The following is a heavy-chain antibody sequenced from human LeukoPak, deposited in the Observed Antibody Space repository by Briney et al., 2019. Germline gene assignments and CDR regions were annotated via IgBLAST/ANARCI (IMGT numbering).Heavy chain of an antibody. V-gene: IGHV1-69*01. CDR2: IIPIFGTA. J-gene: IGHJ4*02. D-gene: IGHD4-11*01. CDR1: GGTFSSYA. Sequence: ASVKVSYKASGGTFSSYAISWVRQAPGQGLEWMGGIIPIFGTANYAQKFQGRVTITADESTSTAYMELSSLRSEDTAVYYCARVSDYSNYAPDYWGQGTLVTVSS. CDR3: ARVSDYSNYAPDY.